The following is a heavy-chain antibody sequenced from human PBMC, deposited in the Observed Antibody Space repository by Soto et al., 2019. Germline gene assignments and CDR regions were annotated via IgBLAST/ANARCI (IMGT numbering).Heavy chain of an antibody. CDR1: GGNISCFG. CDR3: ARANWYSEY. V-gene: IGHV4-59*13. Sequence: PSVTKCLTSPVSGGNISCFGCRWIRQPPGKGLEWIGYIYYTGSTNYNPSLESRVTMSVDTSKNRVSLNLTSLTAADTAIYYCARANWYSEYWGQGTLVTVSS. D-gene: IGHD7-27*01. CDR2: IYYTGST. J-gene: IGHJ4*02.